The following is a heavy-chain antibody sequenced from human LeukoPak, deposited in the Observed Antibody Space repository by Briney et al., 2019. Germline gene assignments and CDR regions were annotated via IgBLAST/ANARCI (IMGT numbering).Heavy chain of an antibody. CDR2: IIPIFGTA. CDR1: GGTFSSYA. V-gene: IGHV1-69*05. CDR3: ARSITMVRGVSYYYYMDV. J-gene: IGHJ6*03. Sequence: SVKVSCKASGGTFSSYAISWVRQAPGQGLEWMGGIIPIFGTANYAQKFQGRVTITTDESTSTAYMGLSSLRSEDTAVYYCARSITMVRGVSYYYYMDVWGKGTTVTVSS. D-gene: IGHD3-10*01.